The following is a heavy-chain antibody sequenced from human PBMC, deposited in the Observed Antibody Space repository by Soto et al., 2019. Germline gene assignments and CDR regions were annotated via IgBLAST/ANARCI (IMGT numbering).Heavy chain of an antibody. D-gene: IGHD2-15*01. V-gene: IGHV1-46*03. CDR3: ASSFSLGSSGDIYYFDY. J-gene: IGHJ4*02. CDR1: GYTFTAYY. CDR2: INPSGGST. Sequence: ASVKVSCKACGYTFTAYYIHWVRQAPGQGLEWMGWINPSGGSTSYAQKFQGRVTMTRDTSTSTVYMELSSLRSEDTAVYYCASSFSLGSSGDIYYFDYWGQGTLVTVSS.